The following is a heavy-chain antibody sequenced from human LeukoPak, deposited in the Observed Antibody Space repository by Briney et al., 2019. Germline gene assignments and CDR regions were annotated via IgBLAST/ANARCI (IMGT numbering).Heavy chain of an antibody. CDR2: INGSGGST. D-gene: IGHD6-19*01. CDR3: AKVGSRIAVAGYFDY. CDR1: GFTFSSYA. Sequence: GGSLRLSCAASGFTFSSYAMSWVRQAPGKGLEWVSAINGSGGSTYYADSVKGRFTISRDNSKNTLYLQMNSLRAEDTAVYYCAKVGSRIAVAGYFDYWGQGTLVTVSS. V-gene: IGHV3-23*01. J-gene: IGHJ4*02.